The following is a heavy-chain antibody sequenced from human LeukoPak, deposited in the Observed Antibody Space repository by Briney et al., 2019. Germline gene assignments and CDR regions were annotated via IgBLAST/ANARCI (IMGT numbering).Heavy chain of an antibody. J-gene: IGHJ4*02. V-gene: IGHV1-18*01. Sequence: GASVKVSCKASGYTFTSYGITWLRQAPGQGFEWMGWISAYDGNTNYAQKFQGRVTITTDKSTSTAYMELSSLRSEDTAVYYCASGTTDIVVVPATLRNYYFDYWGQGTLVTVSS. CDR3: ASGTTDIVVVPATLRNYYFDY. CDR2: ISAYDGNT. CDR1: GYTFTSYG. D-gene: IGHD2-2*01.